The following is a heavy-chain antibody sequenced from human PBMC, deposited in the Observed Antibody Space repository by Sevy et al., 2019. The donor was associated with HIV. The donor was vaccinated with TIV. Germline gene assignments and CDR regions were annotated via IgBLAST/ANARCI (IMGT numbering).Heavy chain of an antibody. J-gene: IGHJ5*02. Sequence: SETLSLTCTVSGGSISAYHWSWIRQPPGKGLEYIGYIHYTGTTNYNPSLKSRVTISVDPSKNQFSLKLSSVTPADTALYYCARAPPVRSGDDSLNWFDPWGQGTLVTVSS. D-gene: IGHD5-12*01. CDR2: IHYTGTT. CDR1: GGSISAYH. V-gene: IGHV4-59*01. CDR3: ARAPPVRSGDDSLNWFDP.